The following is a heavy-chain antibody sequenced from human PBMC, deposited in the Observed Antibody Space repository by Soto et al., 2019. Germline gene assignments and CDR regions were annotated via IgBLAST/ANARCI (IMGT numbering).Heavy chain of an antibody. D-gene: IGHD6-13*01. J-gene: IGHJ5*02. CDR3: TRDASRDSSARGWFDP. V-gene: IGHV1-69*06. CDR1: GDTFSSHA. Sequence: ASVKVFCKASGDTFSSHALSCVRQAPGQGLEWMGGIIPIFDARTYAQKFQGRVTISADKSTKTGYMELSSLTSEDTAVYYCTRDASRDSSARGWFDPWGPGTLVTVSS. CDR2: IIPIFDAR.